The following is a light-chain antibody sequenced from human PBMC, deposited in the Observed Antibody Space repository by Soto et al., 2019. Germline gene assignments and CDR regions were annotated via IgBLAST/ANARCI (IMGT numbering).Light chain of an antibody. Sequence: LTQSPDTLSVSPGDRATLSCRASRTVGNSLAWYQQKPGQAPSLLLHSDSTRATGVPVRFSGSGFGTEFTLTISSLQSEDSAIYYCQQYNHWPPITFGPGTRLEIK. CDR1: RTVGNS. J-gene: IGKJ5*01. CDR3: QQYNHWPPIT. V-gene: IGKV3-15*01. CDR2: SDS.